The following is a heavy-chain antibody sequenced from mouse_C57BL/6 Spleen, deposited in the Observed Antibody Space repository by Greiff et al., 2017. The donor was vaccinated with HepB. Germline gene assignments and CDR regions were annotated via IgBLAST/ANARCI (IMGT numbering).Heavy chain of an antibody. Sequence: EVQLVESGGGLVKPGGSLKLSCAASGFTFSSYTMSWVRQTPEKRLEWVATISGGGGNTYYPDSVKGRFTISRDNAKNTLYLQMSRLRSEDTALYYCARLGVGYWGQGTTLTVSS. V-gene: IGHV5-9*01. CDR3: ARLGVGY. J-gene: IGHJ2*01. D-gene: IGHD1-1*01. CDR1: GFTFSSYT. CDR2: ISGGGGNT.